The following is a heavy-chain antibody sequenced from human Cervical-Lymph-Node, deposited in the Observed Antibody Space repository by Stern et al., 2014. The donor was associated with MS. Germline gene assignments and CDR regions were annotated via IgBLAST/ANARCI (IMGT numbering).Heavy chain of an antibody. CDR3: ARLGDYGDHPSGYNGMDV. CDR1: GYSFSSYW. J-gene: IGHJ6*02. Sequence: EVHLVESGAEVKKPGESLKISCKGSGYSFSSYWIGWVRQMPGKGLECMGIIYPGDSDTRYSPAFQGQVTISADKSVNIAYVQWSSLKATDTAMYYCARLGDYGDHPSGYNGMDVWGQGTTVTVSS. V-gene: IGHV5-51*01. CDR2: IYPGDSDT. D-gene: IGHD4-17*01.